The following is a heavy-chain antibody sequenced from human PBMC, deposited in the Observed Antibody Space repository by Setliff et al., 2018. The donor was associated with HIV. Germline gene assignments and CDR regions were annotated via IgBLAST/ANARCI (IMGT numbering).Heavy chain of an antibody. CDR3: ARAVIRREDRGMWTKLWSAPNHMDV. J-gene: IGHJ6*03. D-gene: IGHD3-10*01. V-gene: IGHV4-59*01. Sequence: TLSLTCRISGGSISNYYWVWIRQSPGKGLEWIGHIHYGGGTYYNPSLESRVSISRDTSKNQFSLNLRDVTAGDTALYYCARAVIRREDRGMWTKLWSAPNHMDVWGKGITVTVS. CDR1: GGSISNYY. CDR2: IHYGGGT.